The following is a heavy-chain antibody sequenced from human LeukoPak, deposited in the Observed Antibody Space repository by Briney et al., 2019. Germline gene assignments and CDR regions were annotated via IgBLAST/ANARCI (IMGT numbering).Heavy chain of an antibody. CDR2: ISGSGGRT. CDR1: GFTFSSYA. CDR3: AISRGGDYIYDAFI. D-gene: IGHD3-16*01. Sequence: GGSLRLSCVASGFTFSSYAMNWVCQAPGKGLEWVSAISGSGGRTYYADSVEGRFTISRDNSKNTLYLELNSLRVEDTAVYYCAISRGGDYIYDAFIWGQGTVVTVSS. J-gene: IGHJ3*02. V-gene: IGHV3-23*01.